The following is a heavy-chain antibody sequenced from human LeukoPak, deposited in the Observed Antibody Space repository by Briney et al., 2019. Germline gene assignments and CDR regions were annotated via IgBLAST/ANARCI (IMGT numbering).Heavy chain of an antibody. CDR2: IHHSGST. D-gene: IGHD3-10*01. J-gene: IGHJ4*02. V-gene: IGHV4-38-2*02. CDR3: ARGRSIDY. Sequence: SETLSLTCNVSGYSISSGYYWGWIRQPPGKGLEWIGSIHHSGSTYYNPSLKSRITISVDTSKNQFSLKLSSVTAADTAVYYCARGRSIDYWGQGTLVTVSS. CDR1: GYSISSGYY.